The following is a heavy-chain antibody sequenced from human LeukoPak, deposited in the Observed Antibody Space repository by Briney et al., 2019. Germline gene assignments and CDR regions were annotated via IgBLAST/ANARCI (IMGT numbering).Heavy chain of an antibody. J-gene: IGHJ4*02. D-gene: IGHD3-22*01. CDR2: IIPIFGTA. V-gene: IGHV1-69*05. CDR1: GGTFSSYA. Sequence: VASVKVSCKASGGTFSSYAISWVRQAPGQGLEWMGGIIPIFGTANYAQKFQGRVTITTDEFTSTAYMELSSLRSEDTAVYYCAREISDSSGYYGQWGQGTLVTVSS. CDR3: AREISDSSGYYGQ.